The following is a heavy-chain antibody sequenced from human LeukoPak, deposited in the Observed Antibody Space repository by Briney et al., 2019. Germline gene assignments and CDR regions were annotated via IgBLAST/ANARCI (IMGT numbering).Heavy chain of an antibody. V-gene: IGHV4-31*03. CDR1: GGSISSGGYF. CDR3: ARGDDCSGYSAFDI. CDR2: MYYSGST. Sequence: PSETLSLTCTVSGGSISSGGYFWSWIRQHPGKGLEWIGFMYYSGSTYYNPSLKSRVTTSVDTSKNQFSLKLSSVTAADTAVYYCARGDDCSGYSAFDIWGQGTMVTVSS. J-gene: IGHJ3*02. D-gene: IGHD3-22*01.